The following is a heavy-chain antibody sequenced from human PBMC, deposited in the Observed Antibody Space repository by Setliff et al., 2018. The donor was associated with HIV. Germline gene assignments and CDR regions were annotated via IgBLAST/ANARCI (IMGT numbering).Heavy chain of an antibody. CDR1: GGSISSGDYY. CDR3: ARETNASGSLTAYWYFDL. J-gene: IGHJ2*01. Sequence: SETLSLTCTVSGGSISSGDYYWTWIRQPPGKGLEWIGYIYNSGSTHYEPSLRGRVTISIDRSKNQFSLKLNSVTAADTAVYYCARETNASGSLTAYWYFDLWGRGTLVTVSS. V-gene: IGHV4-30-4*08. D-gene: IGHD3-10*01. CDR2: IYNSGST.